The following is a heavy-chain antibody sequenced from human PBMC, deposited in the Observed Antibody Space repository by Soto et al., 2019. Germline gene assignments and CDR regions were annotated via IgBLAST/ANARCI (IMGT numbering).Heavy chain of an antibody. CDR1: SDSITSSNW. Sequence: SETLSLTCAVSSDSITSSNWWSWVRQSPGKGLEWIGEVSHSGSTNYIPSLKSRVTISVDKSRNQFSLRLNSVTAADTAVYYCARNRYGGYDIHYSGQATLVTVSS. D-gene: IGHD5-12*01. CDR2: VSHSGST. J-gene: IGHJ4*02. CDR3: ARNRYGGYDIHY. V-gene: IGHV4-4*02.